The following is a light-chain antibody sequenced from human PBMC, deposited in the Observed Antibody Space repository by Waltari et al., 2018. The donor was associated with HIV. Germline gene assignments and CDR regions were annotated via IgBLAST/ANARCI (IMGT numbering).Light chain of an antibody. Sequence: QSALTQPPSASGSPGQSVTISCTGTSSDVGGYNHVSWYQHHPGKAPNILLYEVTSRPSWVPARCSGSKSGNTASLTVSGLQADDEADYYCVSYAGVKNRWAFGGGTKLTVL. CDR2: EVT. CDR1: SSDVGGYNH. J-gene: IGLJ3*02. CDR3: VSYAGVKNRWA. V-gene: IGLV2-8*01.